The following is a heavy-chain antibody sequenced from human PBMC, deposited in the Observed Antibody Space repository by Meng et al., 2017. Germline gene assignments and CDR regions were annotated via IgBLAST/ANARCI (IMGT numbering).Heavy chain of an antibody. J-gene: IGHJ4*02. D-gene: IGHD3-22*01. CDR3: ARRFYDTTSHQPLDH. CDR2: INPNSGGT. CDR1: GYTVTGYY. Sequence: QVRRGLLRGEVEQPGASVKASGEASGYTVTGYYMHWVRQAPGQGLEWMGRINPNSGGTDYAQKFLGRVTLTRDTSISTVYMELSSLKSDDTAVYFCARRFYDTTSHQPLDHWGQGTLVTVSS. V-gene: IGHV1-2*06.